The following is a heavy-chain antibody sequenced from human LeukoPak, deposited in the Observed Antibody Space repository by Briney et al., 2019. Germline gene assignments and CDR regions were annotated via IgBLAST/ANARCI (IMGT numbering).Heavy chain of an antibody. V-gene: IGHV1-2*06. CDR2: INPNSGGT. CDR3: ARTMVGATEGAFDI. J-gene: IGHJ3*02. Sequence: ASLKVSCKASGYTFTGYYMHWVRQAPGQGLEWMGRINPNSGGTNYAQKFQGRVTMTRDTSISTAYMELSRLRSDDTAVYYCARTMVGATEGAFDIWGQGTMVTVSS. CDR1: GYTFTGYY. D-gene: IGHD1-26*01.